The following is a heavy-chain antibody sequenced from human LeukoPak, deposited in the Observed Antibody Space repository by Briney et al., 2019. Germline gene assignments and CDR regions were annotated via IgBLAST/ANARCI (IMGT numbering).Heavy chain of an antibody. CDR1: GFTFSSYW. Sequence: GGSLRLSCAASGFTFSSYWMNWVRQAPGKGLVWASRIASDGSSTTYADSVKGRFSISRDNAKNTLYLQMNSLRVEDTAVYYCARGRPHGNDYWGQGTLVTVSS. CDR3: ARGRPHGNDY. V-gene: IGHV3-74*01. J-gene: IGHJ4*02. CDR2: IASDGSST. D-gene: IGHD4-23*01.